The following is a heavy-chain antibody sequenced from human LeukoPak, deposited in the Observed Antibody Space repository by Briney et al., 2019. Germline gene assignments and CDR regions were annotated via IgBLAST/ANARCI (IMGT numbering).Heavy chain of an antibody. CDR3: ARDPTGSGYHYYYYYMDV. CDR1: GFTFSSYS. V-gene: IGHV3-21*01. Sequence: PGGSLRLSCAASGFTFSSYSMNWVRQAPGKGLEWVSSISSSSSYIYYADSVKGRFTISRDNAKNSLYLQMNSLRAEDTAVYYCARDPTGSGYHYYYYYMDVWGKGTTVTVSS. J-gene: IGHJ6*03. CDR2: ISSSSSYI. D-gene: IGHD3-3*01.